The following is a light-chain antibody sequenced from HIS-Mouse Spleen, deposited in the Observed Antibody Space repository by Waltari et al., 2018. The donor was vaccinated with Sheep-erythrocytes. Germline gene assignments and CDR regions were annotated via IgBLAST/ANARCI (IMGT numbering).Light chain of an antibody. J-gene: IGLJ3*02. V-gene: IGLV2-8*01. Sequence: QSALTQPPSASGSPGQSVTISCTGTSSDVGGYNNVSWYQQHPGKAPKLMIYEVSKRPSGVPDRFSGYKSGHTASLTVAGLQAEDEADYYCSSYAGSNNWVFGGGTKLTVL. CDR1: SSDVGGYNN. CDR2: EVS. CDR3: SSYAGSNNWV.